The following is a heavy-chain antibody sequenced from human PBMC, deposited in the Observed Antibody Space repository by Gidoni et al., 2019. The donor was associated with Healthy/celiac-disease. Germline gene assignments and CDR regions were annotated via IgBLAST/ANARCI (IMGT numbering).Heavy chain of an antibody. V-gene: IGHV1-18*01. CDR1: GYTFTSYG. Sequence: QVQLGKSGAEVKKPGASVRVYCKASGYTFTSYGISWVRQAPGQGLEWRGWISAYNGNTNYAQKLQGRVTMTTDTSTRTAYMELRSLRSDDTAVYYCARDYCGGDCYSWVPRNAFDIWGQGTMVTVSS. CDR2: ISAYNGNT. CDR3: ARDYCGGDCYSWVPRNAFDI. J-gene: IGHJ3*02. D-gene: IGHD2-21*02.